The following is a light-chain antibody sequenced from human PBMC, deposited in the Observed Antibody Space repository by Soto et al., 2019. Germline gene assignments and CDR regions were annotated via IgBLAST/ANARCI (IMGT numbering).Light chain of an antibody. CDR3: QQYNSYSRT. Sequence: DTQMTHSASTLSSSVGDRVTITCRASQSISSWLAWYQQIPGKAPKLLIYKASSLESGVPSRFSGSGSGTEFTLTISSLQPDDFATYYCQQYNSYSRTFGHGSKVDIK. CDR1: QSISSW. V-gene: IGKV1-5*03. CDR2: KAS. J-gene: IGKJ1*01.